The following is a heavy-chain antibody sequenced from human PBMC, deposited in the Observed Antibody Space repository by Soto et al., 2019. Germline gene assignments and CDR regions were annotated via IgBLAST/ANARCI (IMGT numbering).Heavy chain of an antibody. D-gene: IGHD1-26*01. CDR1: GFTFSAYE. CDR3: ATRLPYRGFDD. V-gene: IGHV3-48*03. Sequence: EVQVVESGGGLVQAGGSLRLSCVGSGFTFSAYEMNWIRQAPGRGLERVSYLSRGGYTIEYADSVNGRFTVSRDDATNSHYLQMNSLRAEDTAVYFCATRLPYRGFDDWGQGTLVTVSS. J-gene: IGHJ4*02. CDR2: LSRGGYTI.